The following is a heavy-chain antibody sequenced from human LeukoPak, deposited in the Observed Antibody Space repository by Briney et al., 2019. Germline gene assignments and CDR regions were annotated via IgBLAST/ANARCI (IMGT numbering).Heavy chain of an antibody. CDR2: IYHSGST. D-gene: IGHD6-19*01. J-gene: IGHJ4*02. CDR1: GGSISSYY. Sequence: PSETLSLTCTVSGGSISSYYWGWIRQPPGKGLEWIGSIYHSGSTYYNPSLKSRVTISVDTSKNQFSLKLSSVTAADTAVYYCAKNRGKGAVSGTGEIDYWGQGTLVTVSS. CDR3: AKNRGKGAVSGTGEIDY. V-gene: IGHV4-38-2*02.